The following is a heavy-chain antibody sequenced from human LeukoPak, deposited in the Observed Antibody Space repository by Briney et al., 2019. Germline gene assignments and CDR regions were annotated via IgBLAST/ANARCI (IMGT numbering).Heavy chain of an antibody. CDR1: GFTFTPYA. V-gene: IGHV3-23*01. Sequence: PGGSLRLSCAASGFTFTPYAMSWARQAPGKGLEWVAGIGGVGDRTYYADSVKGRFTISRDNSKDTLFLQMNSLKAEDTAVYYCAKASRQAAVASPLDYWGQGTLVTVSS. D-gene: IGHD6-19*01. J-gene: IGHJ4*02. CDR3: AKASRQAAVASPLDY. CDR2: IGGVGDRT.